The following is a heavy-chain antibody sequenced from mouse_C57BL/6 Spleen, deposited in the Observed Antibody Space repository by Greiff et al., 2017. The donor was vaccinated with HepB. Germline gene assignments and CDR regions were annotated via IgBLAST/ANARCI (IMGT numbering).Heavy chain of an antibody. CDR1: GYSITSGYY. V-gene: IGHV3-6*01. Sequence: EVKVEESGPGLVKPSQSLSLTCSVTGYSITSGYYWNWIRQFPGNNLEWMGYISYDGSNNYNPSLKNRISITRDTSKNQFFLKLNSVTTEDTATYYCARDYGSSYGWYFDVWGTGTTVTVSS. CDR3: ARDYGSSYGWYFDV. D-gene: IGHD1-1*01. CDR2: ISYDGSN. J-gene: IGHJ1*03.